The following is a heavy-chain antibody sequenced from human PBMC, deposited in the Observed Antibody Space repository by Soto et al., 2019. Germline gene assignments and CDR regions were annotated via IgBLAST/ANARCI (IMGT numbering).Heavy chain of an antibody. J-gene: IGHJ3*02. D-gene: IGHD2-15*01. CDR3: AREVVAAAPGLGAFDI. V-gene: IGHV4-31*03. CDR2: IYYSGST. CDR1: GGSISSGGYY. Sequence: SETLSLTCTVSGGSISSGGYYWTWIRQHPGKGLEWIGNIYYSGSTYYNPSLKSRVTISVDTSKNQFSLKLSSVTAADTAVYYCAREVVAAAPGLGAFDIWGQGTMVTVSS.